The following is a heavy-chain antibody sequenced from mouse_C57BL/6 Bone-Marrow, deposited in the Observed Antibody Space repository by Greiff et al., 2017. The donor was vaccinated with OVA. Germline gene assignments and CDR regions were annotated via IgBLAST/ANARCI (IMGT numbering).Heavy chain of an antibody. D-gene: IGHD1-1*01. V-gene: IGHV5-4*01. CDR3: SRDRCCGSSYLWDCDV. CDR2: ISHGGSYT. Sequence: EVQGVESGAGLVKPGGSLKLSCAASGFTFSSYAMSWVRQTPEKRLEWVATISHGGSYTYYPDNVKGRFTVSRDNAKNNLYLQMSHLTSEDTAMYYCSRDRCCGSSYLWDCDVWGTGTTVTVSS. J-gene: IGHJ1*03. CDR1: GFTFSSYA.